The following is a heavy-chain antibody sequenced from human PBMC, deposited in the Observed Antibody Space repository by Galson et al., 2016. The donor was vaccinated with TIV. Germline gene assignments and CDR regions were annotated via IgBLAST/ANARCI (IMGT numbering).Heavy chain of an antibody. V-gene: IGHV4-39*07. J-gene: IGHJ5*02. CDR3: ARDFGMTLARGVLSWFDL. CDR2: IFYVGNT. Sequence: ETLSLTCTVSGGSISDSTYYWGWVRQPPGKNVEWVGSIFYVGNTFYSPSLKSRLTMSVDTSKNQFSLRLSSVTAADAAIYYCARDFGMTLARGVLSWFDLWGQGTLVTVAS. CDR1: GGSISDSTYY. D-gene: IGHD3-10*01.